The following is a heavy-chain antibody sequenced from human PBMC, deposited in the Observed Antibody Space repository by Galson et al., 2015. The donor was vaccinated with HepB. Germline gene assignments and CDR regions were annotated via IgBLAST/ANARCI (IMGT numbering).Heavy chain of an antibody. CDR2: ISTDSSTI. V-gene: IGHV3-48*01. Sequence: SLRLSCAASGFTFSSYTMNWVRQAPGKGLEWLSYISTDSSTIYYADSVKGRFTISRDNFKNTLYLQMNSLGAGDTAVYYCARGRKLRYFDWLLQDDWYFDLWGRGTLVTVSS. D-gene: IGHD3-9*01. CDR3: ARGRKLRYFDWLLQDDWYFDL. J-gene: IGHJ2*01. CDR1: GFTFSSYT.